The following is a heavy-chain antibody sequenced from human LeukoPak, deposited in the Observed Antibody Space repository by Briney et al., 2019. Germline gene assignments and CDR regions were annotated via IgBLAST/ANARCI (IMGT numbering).Heavy chain of an antibody. D-gene: IGHD3-16*02. Sequence: GGSLRLSCAASGFTFSSYAMSWVRQAPGKGLEWVSAISGSGGSTYYADSVKGRFTISRDNSKNTLYLQMNSLRAEDTAVYYCAKGVYDYVWGSYRQTPYYFDYWGQGTLVTVSS. CDR3: AKGVYDYVWGSYRQTPYYFDY. CDR2: ISGSGGST. J-gene: IGHJ4*02. V-gene: IGHV3-23*01. CDR1: GFTFSSYA.